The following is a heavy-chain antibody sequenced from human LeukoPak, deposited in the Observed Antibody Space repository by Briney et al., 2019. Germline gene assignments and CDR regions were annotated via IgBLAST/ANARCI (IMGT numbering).Heavy chain of an antibody. CDR3: ATDLGLTMIRGVIVH. CDR1: GFTFTNSW. V-gene: IGHV3-15*01. Sequence: GGSLRLSCAASGFTFTNSWMTWVRQAPGKGLERVGRIKSKGDGETTDYAAPAKGRFTMSRDDSKATLYLQMNSLKAEDTAVYYCATDLGLTMIRGVIVHWGQGALVTVSS. J-gene: IGHJ4*02. D-gene: IGHD3-10*01. CDR2: IKSKGDGETT.